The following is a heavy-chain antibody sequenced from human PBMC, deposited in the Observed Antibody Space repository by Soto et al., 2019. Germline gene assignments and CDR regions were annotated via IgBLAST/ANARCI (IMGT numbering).Heavy chain of an antibody. D-gene: IGHD2-8*01. J-gene: IGHJ4*02. CDR2: INHSGST. Sequence: QVQLQQWGAGLLKPSETLSLTCAVYGGSFSGYYWSWIRQPPGKGLEWIGEINHSGSTKYNPSLKSRVTISGDTSKNQFSLRLSSVTAAATALYYCARGGLMVYAMFDYWGQGTLVTVSS. V-gene: IGHV4-34*01. CDR1: GGSFSGYY. CDR3: ARGGLMVYAMFDY.